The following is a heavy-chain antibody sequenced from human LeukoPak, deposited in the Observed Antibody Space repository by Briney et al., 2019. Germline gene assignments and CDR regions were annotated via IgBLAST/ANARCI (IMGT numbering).Heavy chain of an antibody. CDR1: GFTFSSYW. CDR3: ARGRGTYYYGSGSYYLVHYFDY. CDR2: IKQDGSEK. D-gene: IGHD3-10*01. J-gene: IGHJ4*02. Sequence: GGSLRLSCAASGFTFSSYWMSWVRQAPGKGLEWVANIKQDGSEKYYVDSVKGRFTISRDNAKNSLYLQMNSLRAEDTAVYYCARGRGTYYYGSGSYYLVHYFDYWGQGTLVTVSS. V-gene: IGHV3-7*01.